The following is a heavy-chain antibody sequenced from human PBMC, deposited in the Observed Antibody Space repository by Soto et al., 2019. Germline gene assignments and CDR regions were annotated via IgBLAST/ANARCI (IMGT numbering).Heavy chain of an antibody. V-gene: IGHV3-30-3*01. Sequence: GGSLRLSCAASGFTFSSYAMHWVRQAPGKGLEWVAVISYDGSNKYYADSVKGRFTISRDNSKNTLYLQMNSLRAEDTVVYYCARDRFMARMVRGVSDDYYYYYGMDVWGQGTTVTVSS. CDR1: GFTFSSYA. CDR3: ARDRFMARMVRGVSDDYYYYYGMDV. CDR2: ISYDGSNK. D-gene: IGHD3-10*01. J-gene: IGHJ6*02.